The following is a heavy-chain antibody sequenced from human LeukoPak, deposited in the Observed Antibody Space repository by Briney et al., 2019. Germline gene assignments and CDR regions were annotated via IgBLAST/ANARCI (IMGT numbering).Heavy chain of an antibody. CDR1: GFIFDDHG. V-gene: IGHV3-9*01. Sequence: PGRSLRLSCAASGFIFDDHGMHWARPAPGKGLEWVSGNSWSSGIIGSADSAKGRFTISRDNAKNCLDLQMESLRAEDTAVYYCAKDTGSPADAITMEDNAFDIWGQGTMVTVSS. D-gene: IGHD3-3*01. CDR2: NSWSSGII. CDR3: AKDTGSPADAITMEDNAFDI. J-gene: IGHJ3*02.